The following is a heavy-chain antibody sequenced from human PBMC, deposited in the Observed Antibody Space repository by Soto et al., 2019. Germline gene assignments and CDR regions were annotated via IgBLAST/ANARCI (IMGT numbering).Heavy chain of an antibody. V-gene: IGHV3-23*01. CDR1: GFTFSSYA. D-gene: IGHD3-16*01. CDR2: LSGSGGTT. CDR3: ARAYEGDYFDY. J-gene: IGHJ4*02. Sequence: GGSLRLSCAASGFTFSSYAMSWVRQTPGKGLEWVSTLSGSGGTTYYADSVKGQFTISRDNSKNTLYLQMNSLRAEDTAVYYCARAYEGDYFDYWGQGTLVTVSS.